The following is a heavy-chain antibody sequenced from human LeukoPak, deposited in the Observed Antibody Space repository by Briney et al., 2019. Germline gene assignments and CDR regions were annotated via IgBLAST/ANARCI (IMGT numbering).Heavy chain of an antibody. V-gene: IGHV3-23*01. Sequence: GGSLRLSCAASGFTLSSFPMSGVRQAPGKGLQWVSGITGRGGNTYYADSVEGRFTISRDNSKNTLSLQMDSLRAEDTAIYYCARDRAAFDSWGQGTLVTVSS. D-gene: IGHD6-25*01. J-gene: IGHJ4*02. CDR2: ITGRGGNT. CDR1: GFTLSSFP. CDR3: ARDRAAFDS.